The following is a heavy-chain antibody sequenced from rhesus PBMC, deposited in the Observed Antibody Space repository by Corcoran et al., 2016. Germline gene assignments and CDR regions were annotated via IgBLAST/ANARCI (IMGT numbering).Heavy chain of an antibody. J-gene: IGHJ4*01. V-gene: IGHV4-127*01. CDR1: GYSISSGYG. CDR3: AREGRIYSLFDY. CDR2: IYGGSGSN. D-gene: IGHD2-27*01. Sequence: QVQLQESGPGLVKPSETLSLTCAVSGYSISSGYGWGWIRQPPGKGLDWIGQIYGGSGSNYYNPSLKSRVTVSKDTSKNQFSLKLSSVTAADTAVYYCAREGRIYSLFDYWGQGVLVTVSS.